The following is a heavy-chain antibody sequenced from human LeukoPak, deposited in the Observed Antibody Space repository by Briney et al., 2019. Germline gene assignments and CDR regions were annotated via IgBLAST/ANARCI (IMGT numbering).Heavy chain of an antibody. Sequence: GGSLRLSCAASRFTFSSYGMHWVRQAPGKGLEWVAFIRYDGSDKYYADSVKGRFTISRDNSKNTLYLQMNSLRAEDTAVYYCANLPLVRGVILAVVYWGQGTLVTVSS. CDR1: RFTFSSYG. CDR3: ANLPLVRGVILAVVY. V-gene: IGHV3-30*02. CDR2: IRYDGSDK. J-gene: IGHJ4*02. D-gene: IGHD3-10*01.